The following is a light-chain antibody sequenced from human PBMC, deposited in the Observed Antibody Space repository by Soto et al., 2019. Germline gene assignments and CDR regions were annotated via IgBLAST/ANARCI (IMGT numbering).Light chain of an antibody. CDR3: QQYYSTLIT. J-gene: IGKJ3*01. V-gene: IGKV4-1*01. CDR1: QSVLYSSNNKNY. CDR2: WAS. Sequence: DIVMTQSPDSLAVSLGERATINCKSSQSVLYSSNNKNYLAWYQQKPGQPPKLLIYWASTRESGVPDRFSGSGSGTDFTLIISSLQAEDVAVYYCQQYYSTLITFGPGTKVDIK.